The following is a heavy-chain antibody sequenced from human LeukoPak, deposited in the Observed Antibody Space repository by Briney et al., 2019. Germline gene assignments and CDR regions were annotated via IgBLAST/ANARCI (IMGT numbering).Heavy chain of an antibody. D-gene: IGHD2-21*02. CDR2: ISFDGSNK. Sequence: PGGSLRLSCAASGFSFSNYGMHWVRQAPGKGLEWLAVISFDGSNKYYADSVKGRFTISRDNSKNTLYLQMNSLRAEDTAVYYCAREMTHDAFDIWGQGTMVTVSS. CDR1: GFSFSNYG. V-gene: IGHV3-30*03. J-gene: IGHJ3*02. CDR3: AREMTHDAFDI.